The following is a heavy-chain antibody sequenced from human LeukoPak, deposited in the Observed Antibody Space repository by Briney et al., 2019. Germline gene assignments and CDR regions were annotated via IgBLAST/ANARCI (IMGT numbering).Heavy chain of an antibody. V-gene: IGHV4-4*07. D-gene: IGHD5-18*01. J-gene: IGHJ4*02. CDR2: IYTSGST. Sequence: SEPLSPTWTFSGGSISSYYWSWIRPPAGKGLEWIGRIYTSGSTNYIPSLKSRVTMSLDTSNNQFSLNLSSVTAADTAVYYCARVSGGYSYCNYYFDFWGQGTLVPVSS. CDR1: GGSISSYY. CDR3: ARVSGGYSYCNYYFDF.